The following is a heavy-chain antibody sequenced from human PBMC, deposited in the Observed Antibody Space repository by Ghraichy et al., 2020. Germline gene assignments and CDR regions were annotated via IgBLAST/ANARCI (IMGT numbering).Heavy chain of an antibody. CDR3: ARGSGSSGWYRWHYYYGMDV. CDR1: GFTFSSYD. CDR2: IGTAGDT. D-gene: IGHD6-19*01. J-gene: IGHJ6*02. V-gene: IGHV3-13*01. Sequence: GGSLRLSCAASGFTFSSYDMHWVRQATGKGLEWVSAIGTAGDTYYPGSVKGRFTISRENAKNSLYLQMNSLRAGDTAVYYCARGSGSSGWYRWHYYYGMDVWGHGTTVTVSS.